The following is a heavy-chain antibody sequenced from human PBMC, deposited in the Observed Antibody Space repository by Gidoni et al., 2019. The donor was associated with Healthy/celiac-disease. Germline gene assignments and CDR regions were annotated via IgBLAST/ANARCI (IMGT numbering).Heavy chain of an antibody. CDR3: TRGGYDGITMIVVVDYFDY. Sequence: EVQLVESGGGLVKPGRSLRLSCTAPGFTFGDHAMSWFRQAPGKGLEWVGFIRSKAYGGTTEYAASVKGRFTISRDDSKSIAYLQMNSLKTEDTAVYYCTRGGYDGITMIVVVDYFDYWGQGTLVTVSS. V-gene: IGHV3-49*05. CDR2: IRSKAYGGTT. CDR1: GFTFGDHA. D-gene: IGHD3-22*01. J-gene: IGHJ4*02.